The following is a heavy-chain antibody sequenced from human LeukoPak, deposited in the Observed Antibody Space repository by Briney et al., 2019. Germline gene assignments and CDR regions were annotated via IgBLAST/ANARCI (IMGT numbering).Heavy chain of an antibody. Sequence: GGSLRLSCAASGFTFYSYGMHWVRQAPGKGLEWVSLISGDGVSTFYADSVKGRFTISRDNGKNSLSLQMDSLTTEDTALYYCAKEGYSHTSNYFDNWGQGILVTVSS. D-gene: IGHD2-15*01. V-gene: IGHV3-43*02. CDR3: AKEGYSHTSNYFDN. J-gene: IGHJ4*02. CDR1: GFTFYSYG. CDR2: ISGDGVST.